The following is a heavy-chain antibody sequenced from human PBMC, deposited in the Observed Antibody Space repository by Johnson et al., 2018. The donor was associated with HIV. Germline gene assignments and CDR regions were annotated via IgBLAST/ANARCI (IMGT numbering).Heavy chain of an antibody. Sequence: VQLVESGGGLVKPGGSLRLSCAASGFTFSHAWMTWVRQAPGKGLEWVGRIKSKAYGGTTEYAASVQGRFTNSRDDSKSIAYGQMNSLKTEDTAVYFCARDHGDYDVKGDAFDIWGKGTMVTVSS. CDR1: GFTFSHAW. D-gene: IGHD4-23*01. J-gene: IGHJ3*02. V-gene: IGHV3-15*01. CDR2: IKSKAYGGTT. CDR3: ARDHGDYDVKGDAFDI.